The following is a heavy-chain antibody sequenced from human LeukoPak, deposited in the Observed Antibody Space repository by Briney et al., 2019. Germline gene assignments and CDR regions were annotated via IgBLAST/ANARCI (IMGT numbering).Heavy chain of an antibody. V-gene: IGHV3-7*01. CDR3: ARAQPRIAARPEDY. CDR1: GFTFSSYW. CDR2: IKQDGSEK. Sequence: PGRSLRLSCAASGFTFSSYWMSWVRQAPGKGLEWVANIKQDGSEKYYVDSVKGRFTISRDNAKNSLYLQMNSLRAEDTAVYYCARAQPRIAARPEDYWGQGTLVTVSS. J-gene: IGHJ4*02. D-gene: IGHD6-6*01.